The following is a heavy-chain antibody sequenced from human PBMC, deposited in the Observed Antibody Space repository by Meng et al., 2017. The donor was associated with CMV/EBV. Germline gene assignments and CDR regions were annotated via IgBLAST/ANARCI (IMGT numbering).Heavy chain of an antibody. CDR3: ARDMAILGFDP. D-gene: IGHD2-15*01. V-gene: IGHV1-69*05. J-gene: IGHJ5*02. Sequence: SCKASGGTFSSYAISWVRQAPGQGLEWMGGIIPIFGTANYAQKFQGRVTITTDESTSTAYMELSSLRSEDAAVYYCARDMAILGFDPWGQGTLVTVSS. CDR2: IIPIFGTA. CDR1: GGTFSSYA.